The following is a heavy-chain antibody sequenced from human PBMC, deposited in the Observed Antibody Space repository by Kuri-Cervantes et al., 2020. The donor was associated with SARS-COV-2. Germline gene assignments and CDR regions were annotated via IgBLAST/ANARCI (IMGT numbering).Heavy chain of an antibody. J-gene: IGHJ3*02. Sequence: ASVKVSCKASGYTFTSYYMHWVRQAPGQGLEWMGIINPSGGSTSYAQKLQGRVTMTTDTSTSTAYMELRSLRSDDTAVYYCAREGGGDPLVLDFGVVIHDAFDIWGQGTMVTVSS. V-gene: IGHV1-46*01. CDR3: AREGGGDPLVLDFGVVIHDAFDI. CDR2: INPSGGST. D-gene: IGHD3-3*01. CDR1: GYTFTSYY.